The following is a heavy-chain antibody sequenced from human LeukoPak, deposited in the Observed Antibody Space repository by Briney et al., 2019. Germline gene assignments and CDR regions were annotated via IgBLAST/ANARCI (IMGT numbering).Heavy chain of an antibody. V-gene: IGHV3-23*01. D-gene: IGHD5-18*01. J-gene: IGHJ4*02. CDR3: ARGGYSYGAFDY. CDR2: ISGSGGST. CDR1: GFTFSSYA. Sequence: PGGSLRLSCAASGFTFSSYAMSWVRQAPGKGLVWVSAISGSGGSTYYADSVKGRFTISRDNSKNTLYLQMNSLRAEDTAVYYCARGGYSYGAFDYWGQGTLVTVSS.